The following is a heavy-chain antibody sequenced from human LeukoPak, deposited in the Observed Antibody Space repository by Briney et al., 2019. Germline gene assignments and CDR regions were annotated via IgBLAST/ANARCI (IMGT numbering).Heavy chain of an antibody. J-gene: IGHJ4*02. V-gene: IGHV3-21*01. CDR3: ARDPGYYDSSGYQDY. Sequence: GGSLRLSCVASGFTFSSYSMNWVRQAPGKGLEWVSSISSSSSYIYYADSVKGRFTISRDNAKNSLYLQMNSLRAEDTAVYYCARDPGYYDSSGYQDYWGQGTLVTVSS. CDR2: ISSSSSYI. CDR1: GFTFSSYS. D-gene: IGHD3-22*01.